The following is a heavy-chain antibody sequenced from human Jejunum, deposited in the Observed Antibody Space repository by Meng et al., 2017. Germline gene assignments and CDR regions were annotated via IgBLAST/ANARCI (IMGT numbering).Heavy chain of an antibody. CDR1: GFSGSNNY. J-gene: IGHJ3*02. D-gene: IGHD3-22*01. CDR2: LYSGGST. CDR3: ARGHYYDRSPPGALDI. V-gene: IGHV3-66*02. Sequence: GGSLRLSCAASGFSGSNNYMTWVRQAPGKGLEWVSNLYSGGSTYYADSVKGRFTISRDNSKKTLNLQMNSLRPEDTAVYYCARGHYYDRSPPGALDIWGQGTMVTVSS.